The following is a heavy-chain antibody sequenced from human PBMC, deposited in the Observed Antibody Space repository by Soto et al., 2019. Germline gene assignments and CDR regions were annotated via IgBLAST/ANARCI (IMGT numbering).Heavy chain of an antibody. CDR1: GYTLTELS. V-gene: IGHV1-24*01. J-gene: IGHJ4*02. D-gene: IGHD5-12*01. CDR2: FDPEDGET. Sequence: ASVKVSCKVSGYTLTELSMHWVRQAPGKGLEWMGGFDPEDGETIYAQKFQGRVTMTEDTSTDTAYMELSSLRSEDTAVYYCATGEEWVRSLCYFDYWGQGTLVTVSS. CDR3: ATGEEWVRSLCYFDY.